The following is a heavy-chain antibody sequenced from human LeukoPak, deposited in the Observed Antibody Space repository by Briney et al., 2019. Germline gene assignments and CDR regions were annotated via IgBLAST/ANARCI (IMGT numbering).Heavy chain of an antibody. J-gene: IGHJ6*02. V-gene: IGHV4-59*08. CDR3: ARSYSYYYYYYGMDV. CDR1: GXSISSYY. D-gene: IGHD4-11*01. CDR2: IYYSGST. Sequence: SETLSVTWTVPGXSISSYYWSWIRQPPGKGLEWIGYIYYSGSTNYNPSLKSRVTISVDTSKNQFSLNLSSVTAADTAVYYCARSYSYYYYYYGMDVWGQGTTVTVSS.